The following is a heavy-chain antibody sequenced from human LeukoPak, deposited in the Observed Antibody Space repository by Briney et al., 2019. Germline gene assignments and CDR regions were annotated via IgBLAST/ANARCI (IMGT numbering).Heavy chain of an antibody. J-gene: IGHJ4*02. CDR1: GGSISSGSYY. D-gene: IGHD2-8*02. Sequence: SETLSLTCTVSGGSISSGSYYWVWIRQPPGKGLEWIGSIYYTGSTYYNPSLKSRVTLSLDTSNKRFSLKLNSVTAADTAVYYCARALGTGLVDYWGQGTLVTVSS. CDR2: IYYTGST. V-gene: IGHV4-39*07. CDR3: ARALGTGLVDY.